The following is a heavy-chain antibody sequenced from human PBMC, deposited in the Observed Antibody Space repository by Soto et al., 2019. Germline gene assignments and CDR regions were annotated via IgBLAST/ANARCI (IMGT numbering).Heavy chain of an antibody. CDR2: IIPIFGTA. V-gene: IGHV1-69*12. J-gene: IGHJ4*02. D-gene: IGHD3-22*01. Sequence: QVHLVQSGAEVKKPGSSVKVSCKASGGTFNIYGINWVRQAPGQGLEWMGGIIPIFGTANYAQNFQGRVTINADESTSKAYMELSSLRSEDTDVYYCASIGYYESRDYFDPREKYYFDYWGQRTLVTVSS. CDR1: GGTFNIYG. CDR3: ASIGYYESRDYFDPREKYYFDY.